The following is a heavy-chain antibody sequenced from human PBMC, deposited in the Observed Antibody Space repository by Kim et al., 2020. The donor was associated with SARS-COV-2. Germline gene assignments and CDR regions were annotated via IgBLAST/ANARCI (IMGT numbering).Heavy chain of an antibody. CDR1: GFTFSSYA. Sequence: GGSLRLSCAASGFTFSSYAMSWVRQAPGKGLEWVSAISGSGGSTYYADSVKGRFTISRDNSKNTLYLQMNSLRAEDTAVYYCAKGEYYDILTGYSRDAFDIWGQGTMVTVSS. D-gene: IGHD3-9*01. CDR3: AKGEYYDILTGYSRDAFDI. J-gene: IGHJ3*02. CDR2: ISGSGGST. V-gene: IGHV3-23*01.